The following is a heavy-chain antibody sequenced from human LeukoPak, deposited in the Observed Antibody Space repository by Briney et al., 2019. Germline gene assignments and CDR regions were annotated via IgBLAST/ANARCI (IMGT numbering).Heavy chain of an antibody. Sequence: GESLKISCQGSGYNFPIYWIGWVRQMPGQGLEWMGIIYPDDSNTIYGPSFQGQVTISADKSINTAYLEWSSLKASDTAMYYCARLVMAGTSDSDYWGQGTLVTVSS. J-gene: IGHJ4*02. CDR2: IYPDDSNT. V-gene: IGHV5-51*01. CDR1: GYNFPIYW. CDR3: ARLVMAGTSDSDY. D-gene: IGHD6-19*01.